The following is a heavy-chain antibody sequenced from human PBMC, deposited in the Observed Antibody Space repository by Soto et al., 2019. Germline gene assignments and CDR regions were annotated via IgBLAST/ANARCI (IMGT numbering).Heavy chain of an antibody. CDR2: ISGGGDTT. J-gene: IGHJ4*02. CDR3: AKGRGGSGSLTPRVDF. D-gene: IGHD3-10*01. V-gene: IGHV3-23*01. Sequence: EVQLLESGGGLVQPGGSLRLSCAASGFTFNNYAMTWVRQAPGKGLELVSAISGGGDTTSYADSVKGRFTVSRDGSKNTLYLQISRPRAEDTALYYCAKGRGGSGSLTPRVDFWLQGTLVTVSS. CDR1: GFTFNNYA.